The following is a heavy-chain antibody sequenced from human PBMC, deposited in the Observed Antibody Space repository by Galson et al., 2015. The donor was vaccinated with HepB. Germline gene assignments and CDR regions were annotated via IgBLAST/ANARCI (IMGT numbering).Heavy chain of an antibody. CDR1: GFIFSGSA. D-gene: IGHD3-16*01. V-gene: IGHV3-73*01. CDR3: ITDSSSLGFGDY. Sequence: SLRLSCAASGFIFSGSAMHWVRQASGKGLEWVARISDKANNYATAYAASVNGRFTISREDSKSTAYLQMNNLKTEDTAVYYCITDSSSLGFGDYGGQGTLVTVSS. CDR2: ISDKANNYAT. J-gene: IGHJ4*02.